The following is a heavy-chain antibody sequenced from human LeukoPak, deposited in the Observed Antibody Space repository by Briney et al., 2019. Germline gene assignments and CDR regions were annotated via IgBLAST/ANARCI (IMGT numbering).Heavy chain of an antibody. CDR2: IKQVGSGK. D-gene: IGHD6-13*01. J-gene: IGHJ4*02. CDR3: ARGFYSSSL. V-gene: IGHV3-7*03. Sequence: GGSLRLSCAASGFTFSSYWMSWVRQAPGKGLEWVAKIKQVGSGKYYVESVKGRFTIPRDNDKNSLYLQMNSLRDEDMAVYYCARGFYSSSLWGQGTLVPVSS. CDR1: GFTFSSYW.